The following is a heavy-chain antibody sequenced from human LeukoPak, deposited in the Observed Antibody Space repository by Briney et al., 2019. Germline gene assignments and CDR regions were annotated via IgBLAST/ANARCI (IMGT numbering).Heavy chain of an antibody. Sequence: PGGSLRLSCAASGFTFSNAWMSWVRQAPGKGLEWVGRIKSKTDGGTTDYAAPVKGRFTISRDDLKNTLYLQMNSLKTEDTAVYYYTTDLRYYDSSGGDYWGQGTLVTVSS. V-gene: IGHV3-15*01. CDR1: GFTFSNAW. CDR2: IKSKTDGGTT. D-gene: IGHD3-22*01. CDR3: TTDLRYYDSSGGDY. J-gene: IGHJ4*02.